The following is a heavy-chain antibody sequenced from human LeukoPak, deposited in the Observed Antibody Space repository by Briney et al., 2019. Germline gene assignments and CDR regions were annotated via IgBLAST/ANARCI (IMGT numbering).Heavy chain of an antibody. CDR1: GFTFSSYA. Sequence: PGGSLRLSCSASGFTFSSYAMHWVRQAPGKGLEYVSAISSNGGSTYYADSVRGRFTISRDNSKNTLYLQMSSLRAEDTAVYHCGRSSGWSFDDAFDIWGQGTMVTVSS. V-gene: IGHV3-64D*06. CDR2: ISSNGGST. D-gene: IGHD6-19*01. CDR3: GRSSGWSFDDAFDI. J-gene: IGHJ3*02.